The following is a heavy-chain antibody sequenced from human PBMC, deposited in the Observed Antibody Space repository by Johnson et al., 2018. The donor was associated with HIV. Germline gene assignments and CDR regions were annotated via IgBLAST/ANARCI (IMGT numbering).Heavy chain of an antibody. CDR3: ARKKTAARGAFDI. CDR1: GFTFDDYG. Sequence: EVQLVESGGGVVRPGGSLRLSCAASGFTFDDYGMSWVRQAPGKGLEWVSGINWNGGSTGYADSVKGRFSISRDNSKNTLYLQMGSLRGEDMAVYYCARKKTAARGAFDIWGQGTMVTVSS. CDR2: INWNGGST. J-gene: IGHJ3*02. V-gene: IGHV3-20*04. D-gene: IGHD3-10*01.